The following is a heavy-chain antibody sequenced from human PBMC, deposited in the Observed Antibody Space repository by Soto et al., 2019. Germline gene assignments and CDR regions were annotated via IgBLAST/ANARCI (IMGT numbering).Heavy chain of an antibody. V-gene: IGHV3-23*01. J-gene: IGHJ4*02. D-gene: IGHD2-21*01. CDR1: GFTFSSYA. Sequence: EVQLLESGGGLVQPGGSLRLSCAASGFTFSSYAMSWVRQAPGKGLEWVSAISGSGGSTYYADSVKGRFTISRDNSKNTLYLQMNSRRAGETAVYYCAKDLGIGFCVGDCYPSAEGYWGQRPLVTVSS. CDR2: ISGSGGST. CDR3: AKDLGIGFCVGDCYPSAEGY.